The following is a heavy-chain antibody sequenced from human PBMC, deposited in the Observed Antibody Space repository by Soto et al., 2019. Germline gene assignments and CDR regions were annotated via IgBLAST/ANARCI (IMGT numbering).Heavy chain of an antibody. CDR1: GFTFSTYW. V-gene: IGHV3-7*01. CDR3: ARDRGRGVECFGTCYSSDFDP. Sequence: EVQLVESGGGLVQPGGSLRLSCAASGFTFSTYWMSWVHQAPGKGLEWVANIKEDGSAKSYVDSVKGRFTISRDNAKNSLYLQMNSLRAEDTAVYHCARDRGRGVECFGTCYSSDFDPWGQGTLVTVSS. J-gene: IGHJ5*02. CDR2: IKEDGSAK. D-gene: IGHD2-15*01.